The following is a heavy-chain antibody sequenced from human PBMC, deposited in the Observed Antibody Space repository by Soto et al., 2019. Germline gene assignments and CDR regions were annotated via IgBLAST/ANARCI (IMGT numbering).Heavy chain of an antibody. Sequence: EVHLLESGGSLVQPGGSLRLSCAASGFTFSSYAMSWVRQGPGKGLEWVSAISDSGGTTYYADSVKGRFTSSRDNSKSTLYLQMNSLRDEDTAIYYCARSSSTSGPWGQGTLVTVSS. CDR2: ISDSGGTT. CDR1: GFTFSSYA. J-gene: IGHJ4*02. D-gene: IGHD6-6*01. CDR3: ARSSSTSGP. V-gene: IGHV3-23*01.